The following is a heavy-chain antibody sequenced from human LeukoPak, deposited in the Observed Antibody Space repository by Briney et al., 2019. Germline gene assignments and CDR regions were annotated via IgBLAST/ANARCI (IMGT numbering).Heavy chain of an antibody. CDR3: ARSVAGYSSEGNWFDP. Sequence: ASVKVSCKASVYTFTSYYMHWVRQAPGQGLEWMGIINPSGGSTSYAQKFQGRVTMTRDTSTSTVYMELSSLRSEDTAVYYCARSVAGYSSEGNWFDPWGQGTLVTVSS. J-gene: IGHJ5*02. CDR1: VYTFTSYY. V-gene: IGHV1-46*01. CDR2: INPSGGST. D-gene: IGHD6-19*01.